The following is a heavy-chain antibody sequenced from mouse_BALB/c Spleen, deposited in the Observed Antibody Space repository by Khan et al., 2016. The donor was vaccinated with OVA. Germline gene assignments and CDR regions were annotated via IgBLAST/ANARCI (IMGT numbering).Heavy chain of an antibody. V-gene: IGHV14-3*02. Sequence: EVQLQQSGAELVKPGASVKLSCTASGFNIKDTYMHWVKQRPEQGLEWIGRIDPANGNTKYDPKFQGKATITADTSSNTAYLQLSSLTSEDTAVYYCAPYDYDVWFAYWGQGTLVTVSA. CDR3: APYDYDVWFAY. J-gene: IGHJ3*01. D-gene: IGHD2-4*01. CDR2: IDPANGNT. CDR1: GFNIKDTY.